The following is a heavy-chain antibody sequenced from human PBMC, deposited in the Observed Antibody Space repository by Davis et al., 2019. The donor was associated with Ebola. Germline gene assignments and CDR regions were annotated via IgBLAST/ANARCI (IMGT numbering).Heavy chain of an antibody. Sequence: GESLKISCAASGFTFSSYAMSWVRQAPGKGLEWVSVIYSGGSTYYADSVKGRFTISRHNSKNTLYLQMNSLRAEDTAVYYCADSSGWYLNYWGQGTLVTVSS. D-gene: IGHD6-19*01. CDR1: GFTFSSYA. V-gene: IGHV3-53*04. J-gene: IGHJ4*02. CDR2: IYSGGST. CDR3: ADSSGWYLNY.